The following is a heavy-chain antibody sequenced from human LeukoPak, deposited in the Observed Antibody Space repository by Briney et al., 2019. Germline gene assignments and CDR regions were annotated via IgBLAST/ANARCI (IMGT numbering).Heavy chain of an antibody. CDR2: ISYDGSNK. CDR1: GFSFSSDG. Sequence: GASLRLSCSATGFSFSSDGMDWVRQPPGKGLEWVVVISYDGSNKYYADSVKGRFTISRDNSKNTLYLQMNSLRAEDTAIYYCAKDQSGWSGYATPGYWGQGTLVTVSS. D-gene: IGHD5-12*01. J-gene: IGHJ4*02. V-gene: IGHV3-30*18. CDR3: AKDQSGWSGYATPGY.